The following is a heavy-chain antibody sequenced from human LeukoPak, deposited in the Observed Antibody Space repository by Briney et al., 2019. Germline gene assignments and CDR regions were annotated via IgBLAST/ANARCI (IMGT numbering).Heavy chain of an antibody. CDR2: ISYDGSNK. D-gene: IGHD3-3*01. CDR3: AKDMWSWSGYYGSGYYYGMDV. J-gene: IGHJ6*02. CDR1: GFTFSSYG. V-gene: IGHV3-30*18. Sequence: PGGSLRLSCAASGFTFSSYGMHWVRQAPGKGREWVAVISYDGSNKYYADSVKGRFTISRDNSKNTLYLKMNRLRAEDTAVYYCAKDMWSWSGYYGSGYYYGMDVWGQGTTVTVSS.